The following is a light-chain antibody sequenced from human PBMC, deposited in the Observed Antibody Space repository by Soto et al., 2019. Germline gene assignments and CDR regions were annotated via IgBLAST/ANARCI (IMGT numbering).Light chain of an antibody. Sequence: QSALTQPASVSVSPGQSITISCTGTSSDVGNYIFVSWYRQHPGKAPKLMIYDINNRPSGVSNRFSGSKSGNTASLTISGLQAEDEADHYCVSYTTSDSYVFGTGTKVTVL. V-gene: IGLV2-14*01. J-gene: IGLJ1*01. CDR2: DIN. CDR1: SSDVGNYIF. CDR3: VSYTTSDSYV.